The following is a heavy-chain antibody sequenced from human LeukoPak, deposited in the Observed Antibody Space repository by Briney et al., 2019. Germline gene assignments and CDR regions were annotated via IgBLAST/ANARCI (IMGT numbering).Heavy chain of an antibody. J-gene: IGHJ1*01. V-gene: IGHV3-7*01. CDR2: IKQDGSEK. D-gene: IGHD2-15*01. CDR3: AREGYCSGGSCYEFQH. CDR1: GFTFSSYW. Sequence: GGSLRLSCAASGFTFSSYWMSWVRQAPGKGLEWVANIKQDGSEKYYVDSVKGRFTISRDNAKNSLYLQMNSLSAEDTAVYYCAREGYCSGGSCYEFQHWGQGTLVTVSS.